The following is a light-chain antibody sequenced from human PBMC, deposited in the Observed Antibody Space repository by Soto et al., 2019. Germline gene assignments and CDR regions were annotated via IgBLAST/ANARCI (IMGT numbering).Light chain of an antibody. J-gene: IGKJ1*01. CDR2: GSS. CDR1: QSVSSSY. CDR3: EQEGRSLS. V-gene: IGKV3-20*01. Sequence: EIVLTQSPGTLSLSPGERATLSCRASQSVSSSYLAWYQQKPGQAPRLLIYGSSSRATGIQDRFSGSGSGTDFTFNISRLEHEDFAVYYWEQEGRSLSFGQGTKVEIK.